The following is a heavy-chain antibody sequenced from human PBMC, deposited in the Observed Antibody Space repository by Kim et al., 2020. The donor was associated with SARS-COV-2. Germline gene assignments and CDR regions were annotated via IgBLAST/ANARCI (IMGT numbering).Heavy chain of an antibody. Sequence: PSLKSRVTISVDTNKNQFSLKLSSVTAADTAVYYCARLHCSSTSCPSLDYWGQGTLVTVSS. J-gene: IGHJ4*02. D-gene: IGHD2-2*01. V-gene: IGHV4-34*01. CDR3: ARLHCSSTSCPSLDY.